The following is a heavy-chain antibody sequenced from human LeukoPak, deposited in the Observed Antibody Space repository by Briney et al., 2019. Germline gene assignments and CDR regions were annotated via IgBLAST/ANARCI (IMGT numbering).Heavy chain of an antibody. CDR1: GFTSSSYA. CDR2: ISYDGSNK. CDR3: ARCSNWNYVRFPIDY. D-gene: IGHD1-7*01. J-gene: IGHJ4*02. Sequence: LSGGSLRLSCAASGFTSSSYAMHWVRQAPGKGLEWVAVISYDGSNKYYADSVKGRFTISRDNSKNTLYLQMNSLRAEDTAVYYCARCSNWNYVRFPIDYWGQGTLVTVSS. V-gene: IGHV3-30-3*01.